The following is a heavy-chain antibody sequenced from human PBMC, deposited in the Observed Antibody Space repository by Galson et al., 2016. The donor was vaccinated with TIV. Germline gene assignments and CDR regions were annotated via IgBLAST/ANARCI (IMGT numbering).Heavy chain of an antibody. D-gene: IGHD5-12*01. CDR1: GFTFNTYW. CDR2: INSDGSTI. V-gene: IGHV3-74*01. J-gene: IGHJ3*02. CDR3: ARTHDIALSPFDI. Sequence: SLRLSCAASGFTFNTYWMHWVRQAPGKGLVWVSRINSDGSTISYVDSVKGRLTISRDNAKNTLYLQMNSLRAEDTALYYCARTHDIALSPFDIWGQGTKVIFSS.